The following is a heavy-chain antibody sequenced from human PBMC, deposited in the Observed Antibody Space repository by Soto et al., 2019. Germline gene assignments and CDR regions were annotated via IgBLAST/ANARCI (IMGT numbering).Heavy chain of an antibody. Sequence: SETLSLTCIVSGGSISSYYWSWIRQPAGKGLEWIGRIYTSWSTNYNPSLKIRVTMSVDTSKNQFSLKLSSVTAADTDVYYCARDRYAYVWGSYRLPRNMGMDGWGQGTTVTVSS. CDR3: ARDRYAYVWGSYRLPRNMGMDG. CDR2: IYTSWST. D-gene: IGHD3-16*02. J-gene: IGHJ6*02. V-gene: IGHV4-4*07. CDR1: GGSISSYY.